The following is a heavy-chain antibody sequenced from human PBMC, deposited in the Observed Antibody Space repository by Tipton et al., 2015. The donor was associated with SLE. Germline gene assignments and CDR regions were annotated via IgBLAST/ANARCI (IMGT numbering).Heavy chain of an antibody. J-gene: IGHJ1*01. V-gene: IGHV4-39*07. CDR1: GDSISSSTYY. CDR2: LYYGGNT. D-gene: IGHD6-13*01. CDR3: ARLGIATTGTNKYFQH. Sequence: TLSLTCTVSGDSISSSTYYWAWIRQPPGKGLEWIGSLYYGGNTYYNPSLKSRVIMSVDTSKNQLCLKLSSVTAADTAVYYCARLGIATTGTNKYFQHWGQGTLVTVSS.